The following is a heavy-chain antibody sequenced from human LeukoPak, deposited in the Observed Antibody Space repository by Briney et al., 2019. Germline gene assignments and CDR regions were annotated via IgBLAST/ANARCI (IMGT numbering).Heavy chain of an antibody. Sequence: GASVKVSCKASGSTFTSYDMHWVRQAPGQGLEWMGIINPSGGSTSYAQIFQGRVTMTRDTSTSTVYMGLSSLRSEDTAVYYCAKEGGSGWRWGQGTLVTVSS. V-gene: IGHV1-46*01. D-gene: IGHD6-19*01. CDR3: AKEGGSGWR. CDR1: GSTFTSYD. CDR2: INPSGGST. J-gene: IGHJ4*02.